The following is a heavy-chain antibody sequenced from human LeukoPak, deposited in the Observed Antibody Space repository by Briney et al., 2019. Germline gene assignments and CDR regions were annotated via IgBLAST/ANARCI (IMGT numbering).Heavy chain of an antibody. J-gene: IGHJ4*02. CDR3: ARDGYSGNDGL. CDR1: GGSISSYY. CDR2: IYHSGST. Sequence: PSETLSLTCTVSGGSISSYYWSWIRQPPGKGLEWIGYIYHSGSTKYNPSLKSRVTIPVDTSKSQFSLKLSSVTAADTAVYYCARDGYSGNDGLWGQGTLVTVSS. D-gene: IGHD5-12*01. V-gene: IGHV4-59*13.